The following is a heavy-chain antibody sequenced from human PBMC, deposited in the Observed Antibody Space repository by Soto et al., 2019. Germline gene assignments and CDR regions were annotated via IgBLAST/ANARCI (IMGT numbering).Heavy chain of an antibody. J-gene: IGHJ4*02. D-gene: IGHD3-22*01. Sequence: PGGSLRLSCAASGFTFSRYAMHWVRQAPGKGLEWVAVISYDGSNKYYADSVKGRFTISRDNSKNTLYLQMNSLRAEDTAVYYCARLSYINGYYFLDYWGQGALVTVSS. CDR1: GFTFSRYA. CDR3: ARLSYINGYYFLDY. CDR2: ISYDGSNK. V-gene: IGHV3-30-3*01.